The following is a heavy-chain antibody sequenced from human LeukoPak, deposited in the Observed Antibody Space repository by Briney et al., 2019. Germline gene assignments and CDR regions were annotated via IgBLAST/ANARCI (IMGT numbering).Heavy chain of an antibody. V-gene: IGHV3-74*01. Sequence: GGSLRLSCAASGFTFTNYWMHWVRQAPGMGLVWVSRLPPDELSIIYADSVKGRFTVSRDNAKNTVYLQMNNLRVDDTAMYYCVGTIASRGSEYWGQGALVTVSS. CDR2: LPPDELSI. D-gene: IGHD6-6*01. CDR1: GFTFTNYW. J-gene: IGHJ4*02. CDR3: VGTIASRGSEY.